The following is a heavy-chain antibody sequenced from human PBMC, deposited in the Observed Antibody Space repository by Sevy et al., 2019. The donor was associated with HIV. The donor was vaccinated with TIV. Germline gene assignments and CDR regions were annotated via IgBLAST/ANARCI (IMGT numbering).Heavy chain of an antibody. D-gene: IGHD3-22*01. V-gene: IGHV3-53*01. CDR3: ATHASDYDSTGYLERDAFDI. Sequence: GGSLRLSCAASGFTVSSYYMSWVHQAPGKGLEWVSVIYAGGSTYYADSVKGRFTISRDNSKNTLYLQMNSLRAEDTAVYYCATHASDYDSTGYLERDAFDIWGQGTMVTVSS. CDR2: IYAGGST. CDR1: GFTVSSYY. J-gene: IGHJ3*02.